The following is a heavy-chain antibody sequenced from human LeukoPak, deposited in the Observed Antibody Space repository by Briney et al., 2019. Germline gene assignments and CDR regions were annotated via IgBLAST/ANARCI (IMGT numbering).Heavy chain of an antibody. CDR3: ARDAIWFGELSSFYYYGMDV. Sequence: GGSLRLSCAASGFTFSSYGMHWVRQAPGKGLEWVSVIYNGGSTYYADSVKGRFTISRDNSKNTLYLQMNSLRAEDTAVYYCARDAIWFGELSSFYYYGMDVWGQGTTVTVSS. CDR1: GFTFSSYG. D-gene: IGHD3-10*01. CDR2: IYNGGST. J-gene: IGHJ6*02. V-gene: IGHV3-NL1*01.